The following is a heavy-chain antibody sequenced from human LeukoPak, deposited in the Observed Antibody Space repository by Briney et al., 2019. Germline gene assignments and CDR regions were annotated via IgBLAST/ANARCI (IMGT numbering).Heavy chain of an antibody. J-gene: IGHJ4*02. V-gene: IGHV3-48*01. Sequence: QSGGSLRLSCAASGFTFSSYSMNWVRQAPGKGLEWVSYISSSSSTIYYADSVKGRFTISRDNAKNSLYLQMNSLRAEDTAVYYCARWNYAFDCWGQGTLVTVSS. D-gene: IGHD3-16*01. CDR2: ISSSSSTI. CDR1: GFTFSSYS. CDR3: ARWNYAFDC.